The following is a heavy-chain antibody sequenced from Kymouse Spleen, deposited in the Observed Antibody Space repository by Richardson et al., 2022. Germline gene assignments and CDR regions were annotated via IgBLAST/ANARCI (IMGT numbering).Heavy chain of an antibody. J-gene: IGHJ5*02. D-gene: IGHD3-9*01. V-gene: IGHV5-51*01. CDR2: IYPGDSDT. Sequence: EVQLVQSGAEVKKPGESLKISCKGSGYSFTSYWIGWVRQMPGKGLEWMGIIYPGDSDTRYSPSFQGQVTISADKSISTAYLQWSSLKASDTAMYYCARTYYDILTGYYNWFDPWGQGTLVTVSS. CDR3: ARTYYDILTGYYNWFDP. CDR1: GYSFTSYW.